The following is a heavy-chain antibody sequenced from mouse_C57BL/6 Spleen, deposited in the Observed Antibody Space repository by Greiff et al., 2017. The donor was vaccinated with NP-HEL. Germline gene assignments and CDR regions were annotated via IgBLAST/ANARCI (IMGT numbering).Heavy chain of an antibody. CDR1: GYAFTNYL. J-gene: IGHJ1*03. V-gene: IGHV1-54*01. CDR2: INPGSGGT. D-gene: IGHD1-1*01. CDR3: ARGRDYYGSSYHFDV. Sequence: QVQLQQSGAELVRPGTSVKVSCKASGYAFTNYLIEWVKQRPGQGLEWIGVINPGSGGTNYNEKFKGKATLTADKSSSTAYMQLSSLTSEDSAVYFCARGRDYYGSSYHFDVWGTGTTVTVSS.